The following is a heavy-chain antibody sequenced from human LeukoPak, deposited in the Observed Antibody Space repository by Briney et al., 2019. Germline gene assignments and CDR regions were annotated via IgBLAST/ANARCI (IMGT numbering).Heavy chain of an antibody. Sequence: SETLSLTCAVYGGSFSGYYWSWIRQPPGKGLEWIGEINHSGSTNYNPSLKSRVTISVDTSKNQFSLKLSSVTAADTAVYYCARESGREDTAMVTDWYYFDYWGQGTLVTVSS. CDR3: ARESGREDTAMVTDWYYFDY. D-gene: IGHD5-18*01. CDR2: INHSGST. J-gene: IGHJ4*02. CDR1: GGSFSGYY. V-gene: IGHV4-34*01.